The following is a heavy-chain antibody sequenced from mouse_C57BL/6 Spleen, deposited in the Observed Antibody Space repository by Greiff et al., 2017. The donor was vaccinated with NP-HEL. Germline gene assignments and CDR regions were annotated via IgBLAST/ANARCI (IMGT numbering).Heavy chain of an antibody. J-gene: IGHJ3*01. V-gene: IGHV5-9*01. CDR2: ISGGGGNT. Sequence: EVQRVESGGGLVKPGGSLKLSCAASGFTFSSYTMSWVRQTPEKRLEWVATISGGGGNTYYPDSVKGRFTISRNKAKNTLYLQMSSLRSEDTALYYCARLSEGFAYWGQGTLVTVSA. CDR3: ARLSEGFAY. CDR1: GFTFSSYT.